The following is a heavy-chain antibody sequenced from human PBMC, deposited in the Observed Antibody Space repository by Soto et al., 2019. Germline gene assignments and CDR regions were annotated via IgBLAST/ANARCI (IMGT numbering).Heavy chain of an antibody. Sequence: SVKVSCKASGGTFSSYAISWVRQAPGQGLEWMGGIIPIFGTANYAQKFQGRVTITADESTSTAYMELSSLRSEDTAVYYCARGCSGGSCYPPGYKWFDPWGQGTLVTVS. CDR3: ARGCSGGSCYPPGYKWFDP. J-gene: IGHJ5*02. D-gene: IGHD2-15*01. V-gene: IGHV1-69*13. CDR2: IIPIFGTA. CDR1: GGTFSSYA.